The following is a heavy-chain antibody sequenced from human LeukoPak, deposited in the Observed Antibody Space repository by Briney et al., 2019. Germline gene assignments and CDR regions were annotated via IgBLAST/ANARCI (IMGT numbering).Heavy chain of an antibody. CDR2: SRSKTYGGTT. CDR1: GFTFGDYT. V-gene: IGHV3-49*04. Sequence: GGSLRLSCTASGFTFGDYTMSWVRQAPGKGVEWVGCSRSKTYGGTTEYAASVKGRFTISRDDSKSIAYLQMNSLKTENTAVYYCTRSRQLDYWGQGTLVTVSS. CDR3: TRSRQLDY. D-gene: IGHD2-2*01. J-gene: IGHJ4*02.